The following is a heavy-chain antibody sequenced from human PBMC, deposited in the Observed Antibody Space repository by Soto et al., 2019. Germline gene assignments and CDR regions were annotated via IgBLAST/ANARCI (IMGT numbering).Heavy chain of an antibody. V-gene: IGHV4-39*07. D-gene: IGHD1-26*01. CDR2: IYYSGST. CDR1: GGSISSSSYY. J-gene: IGHJ4*02. CDR3: ARGRGVFDY. Sequence: SETLSLTCTVSGGSISSSSYYWGWIRQPPGKGLEWIGSIYYSGSTYYNPSLKSRVTISVDTSKNQFSLKLSSVTAADTAVYYCARGRGVFDYWGQGTLVTVSS.